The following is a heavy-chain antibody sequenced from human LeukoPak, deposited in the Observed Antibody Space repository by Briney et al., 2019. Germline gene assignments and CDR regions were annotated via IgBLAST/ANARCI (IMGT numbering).Heavy chain of an antibody. V-gene: IGHV4-30-4*01. D-gene: IGHD4-11*01. CDR2: IYYSGST. CDR1: GGSISSGDYY. Sequence: SETPSLTCIVSGGSISSGDYYWSWIRQPPGKGLEWIGYIYYSGSTYYNPSLKSRVTISVDTSKNQFSLKLSSVTAADTAVYYCARARLGKYSNFEIDYWGQGTLVTVSS. CDR3: ARARLGKYSNFEIDY. J-gene: IGHJ4*02.